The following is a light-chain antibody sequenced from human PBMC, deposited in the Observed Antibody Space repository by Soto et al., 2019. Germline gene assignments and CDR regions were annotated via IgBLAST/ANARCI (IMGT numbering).Light chain of an antibody. CDR1: SSDVGSYNL. CDR2: GGS. V-gene: IGLV2-23*01. Sequence: LAQTASGSGYHQQSISISCTGTSSDVGSYNLVSWYQQHPGKAPKLMIYGGSKRPSGVSNRFSGSKSGNTASLTISGLQAEDEADYYCCSYAGSSTFYVFGTGTKVTVL. CDR3: CSYAGSSTFYV. J-gene: IGLJ1*01.